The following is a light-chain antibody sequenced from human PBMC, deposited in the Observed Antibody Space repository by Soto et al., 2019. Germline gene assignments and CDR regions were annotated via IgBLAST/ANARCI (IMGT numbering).Light chain of an antibody. Sequence: SPATLSASPGERVTLSCRATQSVTYNLAWYQQKPGQAPRLLIYGASTRPTGIPARFSGRGSGTEFTLTITSLQSEDFAVYYCQQYNDWLWTFGQGTKVDIK. CDR2: GAS. J-gene: IGKJ1*01. CDR3: QQYNDWLWT. CDR1: QSVTYN. V-gene: IGKV3-15*01.